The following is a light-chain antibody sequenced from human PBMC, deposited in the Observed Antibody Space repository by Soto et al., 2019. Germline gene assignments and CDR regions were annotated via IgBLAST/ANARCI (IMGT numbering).Light chain of an antibody. J-gene: IGKJ5*01. CDR2: SAS. CDR1: QSISSY. CDR3: QQAKSFPIT. Sequence: DIQMTPSPSSLSASVGDRVTITCRASQSISSYLNWYQQKPGKAPKPLIYSASTLVRGVPSRFSGSGSGTEFTLTISGLQPEDSLTYYCQQAKSFPITFGQGTRLEIK. V-gene: IGKV1-39*01.